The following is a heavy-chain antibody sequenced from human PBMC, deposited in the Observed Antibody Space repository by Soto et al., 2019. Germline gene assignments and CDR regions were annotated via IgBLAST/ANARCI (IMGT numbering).Heavy chain of an antibody. J-gene: IGHJ6*02. CDR3: ARSQGGSSSLDIYYYYYYGMDV. V-gene: IGHV1-69*01. CDR2: VIPIFGTP. Sequence: QVQLVQSGAAVKKPGSSVKVSCKAPGGTFSTYAISWVRQAPGQGLEWMGGVIPIFGTPKYAQKFQGRVTTTADESTSTGYMELRSLRSEDAAVYYCARSQGGSSSLDIYYYYYYGMDVWGQGTTVTVSS. CDR1: GGTFSTYA. D-gene: IGHD2-15*01.